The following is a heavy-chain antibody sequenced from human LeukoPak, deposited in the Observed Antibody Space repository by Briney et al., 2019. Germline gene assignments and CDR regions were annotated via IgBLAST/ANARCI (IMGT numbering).Heavy chain of an antibody. Sequence: ASVKVSCKASGGTFSSYAISWVRQAPGQGLEWMGGIIPICGTANYAQKFQGRVTITTDESTSTAYMELSSLRSEDTAVYYCARRGYCSSTSCSPFDPWGQGTLVTVSS. CDR3: ARRGYCSSTSCSPFDP. D-gene: IGHD2-2*01. J-gene: IGHJ5*02. CDR2: IIPICGTA. CDR1: GGTFSSYA. V-gene: IGHV1-69*05.